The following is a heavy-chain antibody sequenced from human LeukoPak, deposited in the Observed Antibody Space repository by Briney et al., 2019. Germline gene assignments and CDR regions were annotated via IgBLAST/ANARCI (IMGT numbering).Heavy chain of an antibody. CDR3: ATDVRPPLGDGYNLNY. CDR1: GYTLTELS. D-gene: IGHD5-24*01. V-gene: IGHV1-24*01. J-gene: IGHJ4*02. Sequence: GASVKVSCKVSGYTLTELSMHWVPQAPGKGLEWMGGFDPEDGETIYAQKFQGRVTMTEDTSTDTAYMELSSLRSEDTAVYYCATDVRPPLGDGYNLNYWGQGTLVTVSS. CDR2: FDPEDGET.